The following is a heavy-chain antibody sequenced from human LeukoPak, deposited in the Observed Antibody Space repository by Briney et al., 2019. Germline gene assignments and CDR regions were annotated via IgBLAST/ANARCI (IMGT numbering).Heavy chain of an antibody. CDR2: THRSGGST. CDR3: ARVVSGSYYLDAFDI. D-gene: IGHD1-26*01. Sequence: PGGSLRLSCAASGFTFDDYTMHWVRQAPGKGLEWVSGTHRSGGSTGYTDSVKGRFTISRDNAKNSLYLQMNSLRAEDTALYYCARVVSGSYYLDAFDIWGQGTMVTVSS. CDR1: GFTFDDYT. V-gene: IGHV3-20*04. J-gene: IGHJ3*02.